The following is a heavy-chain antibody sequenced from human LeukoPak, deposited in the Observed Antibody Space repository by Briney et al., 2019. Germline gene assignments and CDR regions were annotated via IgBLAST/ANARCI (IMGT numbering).Heavy chain of an antibody. V-gene: IGHV4-61*02. CDR2: IYTSGST. CDR1: GGSISSGSYY. J-gene: IGHJ4*02. D-gene: IGHD3-3*01. CDR3: ARDGYYDFWSTKTRGYFDY. Sequence: SETLSLTCTVSGGSISSGSYYWSWIRQPAGKGLEWIGRIYTSGSTNYNPSLKSRVTISVDTSKNQFSLKLSSVTAADTAVYYCARDGYYDFWSTKTRGYFDYWGQGTLVTVSS.